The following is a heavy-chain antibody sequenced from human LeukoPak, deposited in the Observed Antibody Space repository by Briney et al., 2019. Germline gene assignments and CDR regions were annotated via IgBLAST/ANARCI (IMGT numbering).Heavy chain of an antibody. V-gene: IGHV3-7*01. D-gene: IGHD6-19*01. CDR3: ARDRWLGY. CDR2: INQDGSEK. Sequence: GGSLGLSCAASGLTFSTYWMSWVRQAPGKGLEWVANINQDGSEKNYVDSVKGRFTISRDNAKNSLYLQMNSLRAEDTAVYYCARDRWLGYWGQGTLVTVSS. J-gene: IGHJ4*02. CDR1: GLTFSTYW.